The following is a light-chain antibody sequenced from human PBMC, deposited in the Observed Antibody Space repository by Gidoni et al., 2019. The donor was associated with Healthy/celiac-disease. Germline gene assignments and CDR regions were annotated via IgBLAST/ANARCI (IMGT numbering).Light chain of an antibody. CDR3: SSYTSSSTPYWV. CDR2: DVS. V-gene: IGLV2-14*03. Sequence: QSALTQPASVSGPPRQPTTFACTGTSSDVGGYNYVSWYQQHPGKAPKLMIYDVSNRPSGVSNRFSGSKSGNTASLTISGLQAEDEADYYCSSYTSSSTPYWVFGGGTKLTV. J-gene: IGLJ3*02. CDR1: SSDVGGYNY.